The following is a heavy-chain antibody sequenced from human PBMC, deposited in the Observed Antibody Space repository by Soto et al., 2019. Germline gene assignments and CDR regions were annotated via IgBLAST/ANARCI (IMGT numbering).Heavy chain of an antibody. D-gene: IGHD4-17*01. V-gene: IGHV4-59*01. CDR2: IYYSGST. J-gene: IGHJ4*02. CDR1: GGSISSYY. CDR3: ARAAPTTVSDFDY. Sequence: QVQLQESGPGLVKPSETLSLTCTVSGGSISSYYWSWIRHPPGKGLEWIGYIYYSGSTNYNPSLKSRVTISVDTSKNQFSLKLSSVTAADTAVYYCARAAPTTVSDFDYWGQGTLVTVSS.